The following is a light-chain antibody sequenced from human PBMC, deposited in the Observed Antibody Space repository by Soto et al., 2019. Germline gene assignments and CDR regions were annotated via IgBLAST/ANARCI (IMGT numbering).Light chain of an antibody. CDR1: SSDVGGYNY. CDR3: CSYTSSSTPWV. J-gene: IGLJ1*01. CDR2: DVS. V-gene: IGLV2-14*03. Sequence: QSVLTQPASVSGSPGQSITISCTGTSSDVGGYNYVSWYQQHPGKAPKLMIYDVSDRPSGVSNRFSASKSGNTASLTISGLQAGDEADYYSCSYTSSSTPWVFGTMTKVTDL.